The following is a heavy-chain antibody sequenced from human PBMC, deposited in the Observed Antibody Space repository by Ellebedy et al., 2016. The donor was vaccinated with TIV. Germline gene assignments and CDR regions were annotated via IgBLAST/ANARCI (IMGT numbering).Heavy chain of an antibody. CDR3: AKASGSSGNTNYYFDY. CDR1: GFSFSSYS. D-gene: IGHD3-22*01. CDR2: ISSSSTTI. Sequence: GESLKISCAASGFSFSSYSMNWVRQAPGKGLEWISYISSSSTTIYYADSVKGRFTISRDNSKNTLYVQMNSLRAEDTAVYYCAKASGSSGNTNYYFDYWGQGTLVTVSS. V-gene: IGHV3-48*01. J-gene: IGHJ4*02.